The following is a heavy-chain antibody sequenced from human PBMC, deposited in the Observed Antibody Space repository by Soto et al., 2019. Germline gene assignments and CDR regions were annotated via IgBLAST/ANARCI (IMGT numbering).Heavy chain of an antibody. CDR1: GGSISSYY. V-gene: IGHV4-59*01. D-gene: IGHD5-18*01. Sequence: SETLSLTCTVSGGSISSYYWSWIRQPPGKGLEWIGYIYYSGSTNYNPSLKSRVTISVDTSKNQFSLKLSSVTAADTAVYYCARGIHPRLLFFDPWGQGTLVTVSS. J-gene: IGHJ5*02. CDR3: ARGIHPRLLFFDP. CDR2: IYYSGST.